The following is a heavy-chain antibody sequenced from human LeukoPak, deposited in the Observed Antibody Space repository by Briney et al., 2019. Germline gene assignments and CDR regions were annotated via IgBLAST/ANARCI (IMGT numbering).Heavy chain of an antibody. D-gene: IGHD3-9*01. CDR3: ARGPLSPGRYFDWLSRYYYYGMDV. V-gene: IGHV1-69*06. CDR1: GGTFSSYA. CDR2: IIPIFGTA. J-gene: IGHJ6*04. Sequence: SVKVSCKASGGTFSSYAISWARQAPGQGLEWMGGIIPIFGTANYAQKFQGRVTITADKSTSTAYMELSSLRSEDTAVYYCARGPLSPGRYFDWLSRYYYYGMDVWGKGTTVTVSS.